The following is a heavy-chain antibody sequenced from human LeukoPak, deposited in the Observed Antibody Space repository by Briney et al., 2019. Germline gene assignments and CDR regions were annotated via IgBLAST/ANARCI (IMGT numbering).Heavy chain of an antibody. Sequence: PGGSLRLSCAASGFTVSSNYMSWVRQAPGKGLEWVSVIYNGGTTYYADSVKGRFTISRDNSKNTPYLQMNSLRAEDTAVYYCAKEGYCSSTSCFEDYWGQGTLVTVSS. CDR1: GFTVSSNY. CDR2: IYNGGTT. D-gene: IGHD2-2*01. V-gene: IGHV3-53*01. J-gene: IGHJ4*02. CDR3: AKEGYCSSTSCFEDY.